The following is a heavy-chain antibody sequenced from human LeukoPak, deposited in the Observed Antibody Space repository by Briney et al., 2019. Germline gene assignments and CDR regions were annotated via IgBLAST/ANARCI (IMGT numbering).Heavy chain of an antibody. CDR1: GFTFSSYA. CDR3: AKAGCSGGSCYSDNWFDP. V-gene: IGHV3-23*01. CDR2: ISGSGGST. J-gene: IGHJ5*02. Sequence: GGSLRLSCAASGFTFSSYAMSWVRQAPGKGLEWVSAISGSGGSTYYADSVKGRFTLSRDNSKNTLYLQMNSLRAEDTAVYYCAKAGCSGGSCYSDNWFDPWGQGTLVTVSS. D-gene: IGHD2-15*01.